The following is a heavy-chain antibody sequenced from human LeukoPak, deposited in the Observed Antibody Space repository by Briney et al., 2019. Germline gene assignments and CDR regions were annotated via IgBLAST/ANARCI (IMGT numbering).Heavy chain of an antibody. CDR1: GFTFSSYW. CDR3: ARGRSGDSYYYMDV. J-gene: IGHJ6*03. Sequence: GGPLRLSCAASGFTFSSYWMSWVRQAPGKGLEGVANIKQDGIEKYYVDSVKGRFTISRDNAKNSLYLQMNSLRAEDTAVYYCARGRSGDSYYYMDVWGKGTTVTVSS. CDR2: IKQDGIEK. V-gene: IGHV3-7*01. D-gene: IGHD3-3*01.